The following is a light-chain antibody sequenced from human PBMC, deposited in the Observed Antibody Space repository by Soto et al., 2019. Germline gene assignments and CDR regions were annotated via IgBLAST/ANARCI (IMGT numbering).Light chain of an antibody. Sequence: EIVLTQSPGTLSLSPGERATLSCRASQSVSSSSLAWYQQKPGQAPRLLLYGASSRATGIPDRFSGSGSGTDFTLTISRLEPEDFAVFYCQQDGSSPYTFGQGTKLEIK. CDR3: QQDGSSPYT. CDR2: GAS. V-gene: IGKV3-20*01. CDR1: QSVSSSS. J-gene: IGKJ2*01.